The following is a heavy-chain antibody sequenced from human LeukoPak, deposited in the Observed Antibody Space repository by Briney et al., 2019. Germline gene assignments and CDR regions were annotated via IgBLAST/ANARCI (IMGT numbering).Heavy chain of an antibody. CDR3: ARDGGGEGRPTDY. J-gene: IGHJ4*02. CDR2: IRGDGGKK. D-gene: IGHD3-16*01. Sequence: GGSLRLSCAASGFTFSTYWMSWVRQAPGKGLEWVANIRGDGGKKNYVDSVRGRFTISRDNARSSLYLQMNSLRAEDTAVYYCARDGGGEGRPTDYWGQGTLVTVSS. CDR1: GFTFSTYW. V-gene: IGHV3-7*01.